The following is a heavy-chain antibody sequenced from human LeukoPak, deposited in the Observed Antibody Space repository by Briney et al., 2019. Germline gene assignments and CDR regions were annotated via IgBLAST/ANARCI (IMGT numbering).Heavy chain of an antibody. D-gene: IGHD1-26*01. CDR2: IYPGDSDT. J-gene: IGHJ5*01. CDR3: VRPVGYGTRTINLFDS. CDR1: GYSFSTYW. V-gene: IGHV5-51*01. Sequence: GESLKISCKGSGYSFSTYWIGWVRQMSGKGLEWMGIIYPGDSDTRYSPSFEGQVTISVDKSISTTYLQWGSLRASDSAMYYCVRPVGYGTRTINLFDSWGQGTLVTVSS.